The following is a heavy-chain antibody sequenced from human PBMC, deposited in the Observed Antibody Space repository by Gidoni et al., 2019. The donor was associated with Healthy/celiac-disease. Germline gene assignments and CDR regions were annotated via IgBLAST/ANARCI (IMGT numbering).Heavy chain of an antibody. CDR3: RREGCGENYYYYYGMDV. CDR2: IIPIFGLE. V-gene: IGHV1-69*04. D-gene: IGHD7-27*01. CDR1: GGPFRSYA. Sequence: QVQLVQSGAEVKKPGSSVKVSCKASGGPFRSYAISWVRQALGQGLDWMGRIIPIFGLENYAKNFKGRGTITANKSTSQAYMEVSSLRFEETAVYYCRREGCGENYYYYYGMDVWGQGTTVTVSS. J-gene: IGHJ6*02.